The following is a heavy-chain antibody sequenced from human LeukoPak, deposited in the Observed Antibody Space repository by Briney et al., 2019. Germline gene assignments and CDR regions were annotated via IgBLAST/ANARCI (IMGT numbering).Heavy chain of an antibody. V-gene: IGHV1-69*04. CDR3: ARDYKIWFGEMGAFDY. J-gene: IGHJ4*02. Sequence: ASVKVSCKASGGTFSSYAISWVRQAPGQGLEWMRRIIPILGIANYAQKFQGRVTITADKSTSTAYMELSSLRSEDTAVYYCARDYKIWFGEMGAFDYWGQGTLVTVSS. D-gene: IGHD3-10*01. CDR2: IIPILGIA. CDR1: GGTFSSYA.